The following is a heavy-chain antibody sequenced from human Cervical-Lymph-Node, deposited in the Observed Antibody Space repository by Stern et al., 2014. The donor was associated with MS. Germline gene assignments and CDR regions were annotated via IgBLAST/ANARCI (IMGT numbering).Heavy chain of an antibody. CDR3: ARGAYCGGDCYWGWFDS. D-gene: IGHD2-21*02. V-gene: IGHV1-69*01. CDR1: GGTFSDYA. Sequence: QVQLVQSRAEATKPASSVKVSCKASGGTFSDYALSWVRQAPGPGLEWMCGIIPSFGSTDYAQNFQGRVTITADESTTTAYMDLSSLRSEDTAVYYCARGAYCGGDCYWGWFDSWGQGTLVTVSS. J-gene: IGHJ5*01. CDR2: IIPSFGST.